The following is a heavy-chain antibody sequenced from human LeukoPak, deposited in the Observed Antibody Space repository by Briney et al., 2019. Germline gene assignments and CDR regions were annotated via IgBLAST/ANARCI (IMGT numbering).Heavy chain of an antibody. CDR3: ARDVSLTGEWLLRGGNWFDP. D-gene: IGHD3-3*01. Sequence: GGSLRPSCAASGFTFSSYSMNWIRQAPGKGLEWVSLISSSSTYIYYADSVKGRFTISRDNAKNSLYLQMNSLRAEDTAIYYCARDVSLTGEWLLRGGNWFDPWGLGTLVTVSS. CDR2: ISSSSTYI. CDR1: GFTFSSYS. J-gene: IGHJ5*02. V-gene: IGHV3-21*01.